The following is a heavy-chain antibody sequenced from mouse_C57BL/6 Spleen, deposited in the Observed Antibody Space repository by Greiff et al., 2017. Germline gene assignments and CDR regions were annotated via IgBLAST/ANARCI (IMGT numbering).Heavy chain of an antibody. CDR1: GYAFTNYL. CDR2: INPGSGGT. CDR3: AREGDGSSYFDY. V-gene: IGHV1-54*01. J-gene: IGHJ2*01. D-gene: IGHD1-1*01. Sequence: QVQLQQSGAELVRPGTSVKVSCKASGYAFTNYLIEWVKQRPGQGLEWIGVINPGSGGTNYNEKFKGKATLTADKSSSTAYMQLSSLTSEDSAVYFCAREGDGSSYFDYWGQGTTLTVSS.